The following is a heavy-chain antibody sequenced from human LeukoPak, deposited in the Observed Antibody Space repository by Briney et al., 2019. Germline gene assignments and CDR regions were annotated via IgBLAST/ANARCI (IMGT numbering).Heavy chain of an antibody. CDR1: GYTFTSYA. CDR2: INAGNGNT. V-gene: IGHV1-3*01. J-gene: IGHJ5*02. Sequence: GASVKVSYKASGYTFTSYAMHWVRQAPGQRLEWMGWINAGNGNTRYSQKFQGRVTITRDTSASTAYMELSSLRSEDTAVYYCARDRAGYVRMVWFDPWGQGTLVTVSS. D-gene: IGHD5-12*01. CDR3: ARDRAGYVRMVWFDP.